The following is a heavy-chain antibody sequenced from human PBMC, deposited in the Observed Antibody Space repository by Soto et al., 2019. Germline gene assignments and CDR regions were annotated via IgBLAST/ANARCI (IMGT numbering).Heavy chain of an antibody. CDR2: IDGDGGDT. J-gene: IGHJ5*02. CDR3: VRDSHGDR. CDR1: GFTLSSYW. V-gene: IGHV3-74*01. Sequence: EVQLVESGGGLVQPGGSLRLSCAASGFTLSSYWMQWVRQAPGKGLEWVSRIDGDGGDTSYADSVKGRFTISRDNAQNTLHLEMNSLKADDTAVYYCVRDSHGDRRGQGTLVTVSS.